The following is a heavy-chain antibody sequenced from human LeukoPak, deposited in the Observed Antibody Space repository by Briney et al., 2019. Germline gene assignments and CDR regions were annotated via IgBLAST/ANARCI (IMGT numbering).Heavy chain of an antibody. V-gene: IGHV3-21*05. J-gene: IGHJ3*02. Sequence: PGGSLRLSCAASGFTFSSYSMNWVRQAPGKGLEWISYISDSSSYIFYADSVRGRFTISRDNAKNSLYLQMNSLRAEDTAVYYCARVSEGYNRYKSAFDIWGQGTMVTVSS. D-gene: IGHD5-24*01. CDR3: ARVSEGYNRYKSAFDI. CDR1: GFTFSSYS. CDR2: ISDSSSYI.